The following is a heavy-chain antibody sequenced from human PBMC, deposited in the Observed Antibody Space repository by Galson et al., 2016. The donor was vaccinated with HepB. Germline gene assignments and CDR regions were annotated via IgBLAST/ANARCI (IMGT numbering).Heavy chain of an antibody. J-gene: IGHJ4*02. CDR1: GYTFTGYF. D-gene: IGHD5-24*01. CDR3: ARESPYNDYYFDH. Sequence: SVKVSCKATGYTFTGYFIHRVRQAPGQGLEWMGRINPNSGVTDYAQKFQARVTLTRDTSIGTAFMEMISLKSDDTVVYYCARESPYNDYYFDHWGQGILVTVSA. V-gene: IGHV1-2*05. CDR2: INPNSGVT.